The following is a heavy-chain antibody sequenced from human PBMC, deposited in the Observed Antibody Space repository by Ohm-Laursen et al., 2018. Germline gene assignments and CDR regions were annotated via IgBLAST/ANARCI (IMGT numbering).Heavy chain of an antibody. Sequence: PPGTLSLTCAVSGGSFSDYYWSWIRQPPGKGLEWIGEINHSGSTSYNPSFKSRVTISVDTSKDQFSLKLSSVTAADTAVYYCARKGYSYGYYNYWGQGTLVTVSS. D-gene: IGHD5-18*01. J-gene: IGHJ4*02. CDR3: ARKGYSYGYYNY. CDR1: GGSFSDYY. V-gene: IGHV4-34*01. CDR2: INHSGST.